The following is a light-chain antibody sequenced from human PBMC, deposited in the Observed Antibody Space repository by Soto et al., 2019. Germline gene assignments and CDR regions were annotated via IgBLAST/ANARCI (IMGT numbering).Light chain of an antibody. Sequence: DIQMNQSPSTLSASVGDRVTITCRASQSISSWLAWYQQKPGKAPKLLIYDASSLESGVPSRFSGSGSGTEFTLTISSLQPDDLATYYCQQYNSYSPLTVGGGTKVDIK. CDR2: DAS. J-gene: IGKJ4*01. CDR3: QQYNSYSPLT. CDR1: QSISSW. V-gene: IGKV1-5*01.